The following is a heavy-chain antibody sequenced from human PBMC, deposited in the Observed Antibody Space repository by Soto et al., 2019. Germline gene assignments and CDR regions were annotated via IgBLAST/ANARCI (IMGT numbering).Heavy chain of an antibody. J-gene: IGHJ6*02. V-gene: IGHV1-3*01. CDR2: INVGNGNT. Sequence: QVRLVQSGAEVQKPGASVKVSCRASGYKFSRYATQWARQAPGQRLEWMGWINVGNGNTKYSQKLQDRVTIIRDTSAYTANMEVSSLRCEYTAVYYCACTEVRYNDVLTGLDLYYYYLGMDVWGQGTWVTVSS. CDR1: GYKFSRYA. D-gene: IGHD3-9*01. CDR3: ACTEVRYNDVLTGLDLYYYYLGMDV.